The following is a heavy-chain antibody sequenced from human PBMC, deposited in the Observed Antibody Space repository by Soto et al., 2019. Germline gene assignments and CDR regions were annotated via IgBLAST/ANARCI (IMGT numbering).Heavy chain of an antibody. CDR3: ARQTYLDY. Sequence: EVQLVESGGDLVQPGGSLRLSCVTSGFTFSSYAMHWVRQAPGKGLEYVSGVGSDGRTDDYADSVKGRFTISRDNSKNTLYLQLGSLRAEDMGVYYCARQTYLDYWGQGTLVTVSS. V-gene: IGHV3-64*07. CDR1: GFTFSSYA. J-gene: IGHJ4*02. CDR2: VGSDGRTD.